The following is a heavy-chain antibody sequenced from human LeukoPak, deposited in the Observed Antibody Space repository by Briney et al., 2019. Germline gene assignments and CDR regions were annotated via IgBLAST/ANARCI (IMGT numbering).Heavy chain of an antibody. D-gene: IGHD2-2*01. CDR3: ARGCTTTSCYDY. CDR2: ISSSSSYI. Sequence: PGGSLRLSCAASGFTFSSYSINWVRQAPGKGLEWVSSISSSSSYIYYADSVKGRFTISRDNAKNSLYLQMNSLRAEDTAVYYCARGCTTTSCYDYWGQGTLVTVSS. J-gene: IGHJ4*02. CDR1: GFTFSSYS. V-gene: IGHV3-21*01.